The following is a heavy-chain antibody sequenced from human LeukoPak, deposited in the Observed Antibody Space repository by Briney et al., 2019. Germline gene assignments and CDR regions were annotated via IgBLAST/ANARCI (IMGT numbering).Heavy chain of an antibody. V-gene: IGHV3-48*03. Sequence: GGSLRLSCAASGFTFSSYEMNWVRQAPGKGLEWVSYISSSGTTIYYADSVKGRFTISRDNAKNSLYLQMNNLRAEDTAVYYCATLRPRRMTFGGVPRTSYYYMDVWGKGTTVTISS. D-gene: IGHD3-16*01. CDR1: GFTFSSYE. J-gene: IGHJ6*03. CDR2: ISSSGTTI. CDR3: ATLRPRRMTFGGVPRTSYYYMDV.